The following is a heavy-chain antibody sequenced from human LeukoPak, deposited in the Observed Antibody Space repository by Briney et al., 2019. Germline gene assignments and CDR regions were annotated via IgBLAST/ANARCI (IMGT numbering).Heavy chain of an antibody. CDR2: IYYSGST. V-gene: IGHV4-59*11. J-gene: IGHJ4*02. Sequence: SETLSLTCTVSGGSISSHYWSWIRQPPGKGLEWIGYIYYSGSTNYNPSLKSRVTISVDTSKNQFSLKLSSVTAADTAVYYCARGLSYYDFWSGYQDLYHFDYWGQGTLVTVSS. CDR1: GGSISSHY. CDR3: ARGLSYYDFWSGYQDLYHFDY. D-gene: IGHD3-3*01.